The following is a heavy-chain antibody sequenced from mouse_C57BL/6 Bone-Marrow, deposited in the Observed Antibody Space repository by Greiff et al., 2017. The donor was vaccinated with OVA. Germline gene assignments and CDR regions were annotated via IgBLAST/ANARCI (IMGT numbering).Heavy chain of an antibody. CDR1: SYTFTDYY. J-gene: IGHJ3*01. Sequence: QVQLQQSGAELVRPGASVKLSCKASSYTFTDYYINWVKQRPGQGLEWIARIYPGSGNTYYNEKFKGKATLTAEKSSSTAYMQLSSLTSEDSAVYFCARGGYSNYLAWFAYWGQGTLVTVSA. D-gene: IGHD2-5*01. CDR2: IYPGSGNT. V-gene: IGHV1-76*01. CDR3: ARGGYSNYLAWFAY.